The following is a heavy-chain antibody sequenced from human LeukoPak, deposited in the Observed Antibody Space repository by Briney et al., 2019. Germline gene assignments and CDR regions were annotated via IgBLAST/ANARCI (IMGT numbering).Heavy chain of an antibody. CDR3: ARSTEMIAAAAH. D-gene: IGHD6-13*01. CDR2: INAGNGNA. Sequence: ASVKVSCKASGYTFTSYAMHWVRQAPGQRLEWMGWINAGNGNAKYSQKFQGRVTITRDTSASTAYMELSSLRSEDTAVYYCARSTEMIAAAAHWGQGTLVTVSS. CDR1: GYTFTSYA. J-gene: IGHJ4*02. V-gene: IGHV1-3*01.